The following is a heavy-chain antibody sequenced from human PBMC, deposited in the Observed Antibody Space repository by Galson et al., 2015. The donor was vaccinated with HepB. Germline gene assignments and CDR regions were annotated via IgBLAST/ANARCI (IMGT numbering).Heavy chain of an antibody. CDR3: ARDRVSASPLDY. V-gene: IGHV1-18*04. D-gene: IGHD3-3*02. CDR1: GYTFTKYG. CDR2: ISTYDGFT. Sequence: SCKASGYTFTKYGISWVRQAPGQGLEWMGWISTYDGFTKYAQKVQGRFTLTTDTSTSSAYMELRSLRSDDTAMYYCARDRVSASPLDYWGQGTLITVSS. J-gene: IGHJ4*02.